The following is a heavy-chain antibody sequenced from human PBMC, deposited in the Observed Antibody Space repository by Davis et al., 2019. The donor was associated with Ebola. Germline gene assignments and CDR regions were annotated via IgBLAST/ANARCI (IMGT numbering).Heavy chain of an antibody. CDR3: ARDLKATVVRKCFGN. CDR1: GFTFSDYA. V-gene: IGHV3-23*01. CDR2: ISETGDRT. D-gene: IGHD4-23*01. J-gene: IGHJ4*02. Sequence: GESLKISCTASGFTFSDYAINWVRQAPGKGLDWVSVISETGDRTYYSDSVKGRFSISRDRSTNTVHLQMKSVRAEDTAVYYCARDLKATVVRKCFGNWGQGTPVTVSS.